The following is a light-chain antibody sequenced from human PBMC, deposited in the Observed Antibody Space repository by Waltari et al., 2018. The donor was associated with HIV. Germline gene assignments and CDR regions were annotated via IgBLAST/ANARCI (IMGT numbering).Light chain of an antibody. V-gene: IGLV3-21*04. Sequence: SYVVSQPPSVSVAPGQTARMTCEGNNVGSKGVHWYQKKPDQAPILVIYYDRDRPSGIPGRFPGSNFGNTATLTITSVEAGDEADYYCQVWDSSSDHRGVFGGGTKLTVL. CDR3: QVWDSSSDHRGV. CDR1: NVGSKG. J-gene: IGLJ3*02. CDR2: YDR.